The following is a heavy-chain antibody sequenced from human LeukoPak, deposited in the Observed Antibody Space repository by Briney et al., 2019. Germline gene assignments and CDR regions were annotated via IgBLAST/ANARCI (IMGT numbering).Heavy chain of an antibody. CDR2: IIPIFGTA. Sequence: ASVKVSCKASGGTFSSYAISWVRQAPGQGLEWMGGIIPIFGTANYAQKFQGRVTITADESTSTAYMELSSLRSEDTAVYYCARAVAGTGTRYYYYGMGVWGQGTTVTVSS. V-gene: IGHV1-69*13. CDR1: GGTFSSYA. J-gene: IGHJ6*02. D-gene: IGHD6-19*01. CDR3: ARAVAGTGTRYYYYGMGV.